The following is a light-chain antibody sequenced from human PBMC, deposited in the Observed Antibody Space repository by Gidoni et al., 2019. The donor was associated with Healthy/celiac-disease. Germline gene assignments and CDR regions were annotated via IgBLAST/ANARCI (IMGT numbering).Light chain of an antibody. CDR3: QQSYSTPHT. CDR1: QSISSY. J-gene: IGKJ2*01. CDR2: AAS. V-gene: IGKV1-39*01. Sequence: DIHMTQSPSSLSASVGDRVTITCRASQSISSYLNWYQQKPGKDPKLLIYAASSLQSGVPSRFSGSGSGTDFTLTISSLQPEDFATYYCQQSYSTPHTFGQXTKLEIK.